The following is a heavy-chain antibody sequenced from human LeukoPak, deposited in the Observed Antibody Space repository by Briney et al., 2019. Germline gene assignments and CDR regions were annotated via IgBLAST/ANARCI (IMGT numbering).Heavy chain of an antibody. CDR3: ATQGVLDAFHI. CDR2: IKSRADGGTP. CDR1: GFPFRDAW. J-gene: IGHJ3*02. D-gene: IGHD3-10*01. V-gene: IGHV3-15*01. Sequence: PGGSLRLSCAASGFPFRDAWMIWVRQAPGKGLEWVGRIKSRADGGTPDYAAPVTGRFAISRDDSNGTLFLQMNSLTTEDTAVYYCATQGVLDAFHIGGQGTMVIVSS.